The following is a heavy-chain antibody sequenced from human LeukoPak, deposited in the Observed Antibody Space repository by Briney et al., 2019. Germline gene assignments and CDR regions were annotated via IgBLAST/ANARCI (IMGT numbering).Heavy chain of an antibody. D-gene: IGHD3-9*01. CDR1: GFTFSSYA. V-gene: IGHV3-23*01. CDR2: ISGSGGST. CDR3: AISLTGANYDILTGYPYYFDY. Sequence: GESLRLSCAASGFTFSSYAMSWVRQTPGKGLEWVSAISGSGGSTYYADSVKGRFTISRDNPKNTLYLQMNSLRAEDTAVYYCAISLTGANYDILTGYPYYFDYWGQGSLVTVSS. J-gene: IGHJ4*02.